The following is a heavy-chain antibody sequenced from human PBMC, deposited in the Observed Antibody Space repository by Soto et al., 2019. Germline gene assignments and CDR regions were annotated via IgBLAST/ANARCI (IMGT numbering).Heavy chain of an antibody. CDR1: GFTFNNYA. Sequence: GGSLRLSCAASGFTFNNYAMSWVRQAPGKGLEWVSTIIATGDSTYYAVSVKGRFTISRDSSKNSVYLQMNSLRAEDTAVYYCFQVWFGYWGQGNLVTVSS. CDR3: FQVWFGY. CDR2: IIATGDST. V-gene: IGHV3-23*01. J-gene: IGHJ4*02. D-gene: IGHD5-18*01.